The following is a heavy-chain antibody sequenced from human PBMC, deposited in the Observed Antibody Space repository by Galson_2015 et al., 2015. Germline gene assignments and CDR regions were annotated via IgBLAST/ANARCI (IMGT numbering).Heavy chain of an antibody. Sequence: TLSLTCAVYGGSFSGYYWSWIRQPPGKGLEWIGEINHSGSTNYNPSLKSRVTISVDTSENQFSLKLSSVTAADTAVYYCARGRNYYDSSGYYYFDYWGQGTLVTVSS. CDR1: GGSFSGYY. V-gene: IGHV4-34*01. CDR2: INHSGST. J-gene: IGHJ4*02. D-gene: IGHD3-22*01. CDR3: ARGRNYYDSSGYYYFDY.